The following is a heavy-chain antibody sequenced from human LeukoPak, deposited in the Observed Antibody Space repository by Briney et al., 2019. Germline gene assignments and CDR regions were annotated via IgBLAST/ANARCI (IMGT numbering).Heavy chain of an antibody. CDR3: ARQGYCGSGSYSTNWFDP. CDR1: GYSFTSYW. CDR2: IYPGDSDT. J-gene: IGHJ5*02. Sequence: GESLKISCKGSGYSFTSYWIGWVRQMPGKGLEWMGIIYPGDSDTRYSPSFQGQVTISADKSISTAYLQWSSLKASDTAMYYCARQGYCGSGSYSTNWFDPWGQGTLVTVSS. D-gene: IGHD3-10*01. V-gene: IGHV5-51*01.